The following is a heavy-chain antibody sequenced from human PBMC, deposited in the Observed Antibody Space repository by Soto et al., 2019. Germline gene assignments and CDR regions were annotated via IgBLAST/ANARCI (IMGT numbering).Heavy chain of an antibody. D-gene: IGHD3-10*01. Sequence: QVQLVQSGAEVKKPGASVKVSCKASGYTFTSYGITWVRQAPGQGLEWMGWISAYNGNTNYAQKLQGRVTMTTDTSTSTAYMELRSLRADDTAVYYCARGQLLWFGESGNIDFDYWGQGTLVTVSS. J-gene: IGHJ4*02. V-gene: IGHV1-18*01. CDR3: ARGQLLWFGESGNIDFDY. CDR1: GYTFTSYG. CDR2: ISAYNGNT.